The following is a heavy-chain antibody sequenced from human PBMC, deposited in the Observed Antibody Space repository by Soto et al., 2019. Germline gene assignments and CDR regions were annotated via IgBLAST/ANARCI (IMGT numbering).Heavy chain of an antibody. D-gene: IGHD1-26*01. CDR3: STDEWE. V-gene: IGHV3-15*05. CDR1: GFDFSNGW. Sequence: EVQLVESGGGLVKPGGSLRLSCAASGFDFSNGWMSWVRQAPGKGLEWVGRIKSKVHGETTDYAAHVKGRFTISRDDSRITLYLQMHSLQTEGTAVYYCSTDEWEWGQGTLVTVSS. J-gene: IGHJ4*02. CDR2: IKSKVHGETT.